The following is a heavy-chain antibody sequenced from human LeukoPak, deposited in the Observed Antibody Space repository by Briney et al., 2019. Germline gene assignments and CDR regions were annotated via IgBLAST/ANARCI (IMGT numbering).Heavy chain of an antibody. CDR2: INPSGGST. J-gene: IGHJ5*02. V-gene: IGHV1-46*01. D-gene: IGHD1-26*01. Sequence: GASVKVSCEASGYTFTSYYMHWVRQAPGQGLEWMGIINPSGGSTSYAQKFQGRVTMTRDMSTSTVYMELSSLRSEDTAVYYCARDRSRAFFDPWGQGTLVTVSS. CDR1: GYTFTSYY. CDR3: ARDRSRAFFDP.